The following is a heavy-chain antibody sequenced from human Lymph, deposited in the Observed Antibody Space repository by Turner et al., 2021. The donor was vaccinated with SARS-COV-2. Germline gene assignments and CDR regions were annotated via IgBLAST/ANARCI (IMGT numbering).Heavy chain of an antibody. J-gene: IGHJ6*02. CDR3: ARDLQLYGMDV. CDR2: IYSGGST. CDR1: GFTVSSNS. Sequence: EVQLVETGGGLIQPGGSVRLSCAASGFTVSSNSMTWVRQVPGKGLEWVSLIYSGGSTYYADSVKGRFTISRDNSKNTLYLQMNSLRAEDTAIYYCARDLQLYGMDVWGQGTTVTVSS. V-gene: IGHV3-53*02. D-gene: IGHD1-1*01.